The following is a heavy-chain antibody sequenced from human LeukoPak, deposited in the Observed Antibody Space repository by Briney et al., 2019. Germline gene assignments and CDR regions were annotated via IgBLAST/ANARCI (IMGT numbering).Heavy chain of an antibody. CDR1: SGSINSDGYY. CDR2: VYSTGSA. CDR3: ARVYRRDGYNYDGFDI. V-gene: IGHV4-61*02. D-gene: IGHD5-24*01. J-gene: IGHJ3*02. Sequence: SQTLSLTCTVSSGSINSDGYYWSWIRQPAGKGLEWISRVYSTGSANYSPSLESRFIISIDTSKNQFFLRLSSVTAADTAVYYCARVYRRDGYNYDGFDIWGQGTMVTVS.